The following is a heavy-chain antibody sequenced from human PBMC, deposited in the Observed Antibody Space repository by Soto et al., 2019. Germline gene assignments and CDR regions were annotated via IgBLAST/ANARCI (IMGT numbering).Heavy chain of an antibody. V-gene: IGHV3-33*01. CDR2: IWYDGSNK. CDR3: ARDTIGGEAVAGTRNYYGMDV. D-gene: IGHD6-19*01. J-gene: IGHJ6*02. Sequence: HPGGSLRLSCAASGFTFSSYGMHWVRQAPGKGLEWVAVIWYDGSNKYYADSVKGRFTISRDNSKNTLYLQMNSLRAEDTAVYYCARDTIGGEAVAGTRNYYGMDVWGQGTTVTVSS. CDR1: GFTFSSYG.